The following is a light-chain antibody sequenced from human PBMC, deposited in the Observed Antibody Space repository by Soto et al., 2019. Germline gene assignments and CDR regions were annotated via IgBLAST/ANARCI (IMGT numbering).Light chain of an antibody. CDR1: KLGDKY. V-gene: IGLV3-1*01. CDR3: QAWDSSASYV. J-gene: IGLJ1*01. Sequence: SYELTQAPSVSVSPGQTANITCSGNKLGDKYVCWYQQKPGQSPMLVIYQDTKRPSGIPERFSGSNSGNTATLTISGTQAMDEADYYCQAWDSSASYVFGPGTKVTVL. CDR2: QDT.